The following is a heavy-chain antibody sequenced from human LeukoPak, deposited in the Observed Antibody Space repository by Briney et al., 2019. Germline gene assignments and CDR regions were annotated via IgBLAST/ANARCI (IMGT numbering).Heavy chain of an antibody. Sequence: GGSLRLSCAASGFTFSSYGMHWVRQAPGKGLEWVAVIWYDGSNKYYADFVKGRFTISRDNSKNTLYLQMNSLRAEDTAVYYCARDLVPGFGELPTDYWGQGTLVTVSS. D-gene: IGHD3-10*01. J-gene: IGHJ4*02. CDR1: GFTFSSYG. CDR2: IWYDGSNK. V-gene: IGHV3-33*01. CDR3: ARDLVPGFGELPTDY.